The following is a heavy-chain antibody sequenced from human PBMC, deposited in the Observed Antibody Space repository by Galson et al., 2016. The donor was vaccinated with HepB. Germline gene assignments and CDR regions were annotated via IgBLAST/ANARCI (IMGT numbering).Heavy chain of an antibody. CDR3: ARQSSGWYGRSLDY. CDR2: INPDIDNT. D-gene: IGHD6-19*01. Sequence: SVKVSCKASGYTFTSYYMHWVRQAPGQGLEWMGIINPDIDNTNSAQKFQGRVAMTRDTSTSTVHMRLSSLRSEDTAVYYCARQSSGWYGRSLDYWGQGTLVTVSS. V-gene: IGHV1-46*01. J-gene: IGHJ4*02. CDR1: GYTFTSYY.